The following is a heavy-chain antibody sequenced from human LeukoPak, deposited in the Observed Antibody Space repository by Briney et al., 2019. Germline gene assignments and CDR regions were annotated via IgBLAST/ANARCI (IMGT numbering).Heavy chain of an antibody. Sequence: GASVKVSCKASGGTFSSYAISWVRQAPGQGLEWMGGIIPIFGTANYAQKFQGRVTMTRDTSTSTVYMELSSLRSEDTAVYYCARGGGGSYYFDYWGQGTLVTVSS. CDR2: IIPIFGTA. J-gene: IGHJ4*02. CDR3: ARGGGGSYYFDY. V-gene: IGHV1-69*05. D-gene: IGHD1-26*01. CDR1: GGTFSSYA.